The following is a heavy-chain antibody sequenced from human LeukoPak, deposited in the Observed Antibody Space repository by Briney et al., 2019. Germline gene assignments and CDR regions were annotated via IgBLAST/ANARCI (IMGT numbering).Heavy chain of an antibody. J-gene: IGHJ5*02. V-gene: IGHV1-18*01. Sequence: ASVKVSCKASGYTFTSYGISWVRQAPGQGLEWMGWITDYNRNTYYAQKFQGIVTMTIDTSTSTAYMELRSLRSDDTAVYYCARDTRYSSAWYDNWGQGTLVTVSS. CDR2: ITDYNRNT. CDR1: GYTFTSYG. D-gene: IGHD2-15*01. CDR3: ARDTRYSSAWYDN.